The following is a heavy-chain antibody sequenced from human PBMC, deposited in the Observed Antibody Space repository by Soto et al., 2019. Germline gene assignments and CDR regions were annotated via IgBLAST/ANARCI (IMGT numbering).Heavy chain of an antibody. V-gene: IGHV4-31*03. J-gene: IGHJ6*02. CDR3: ASYCSSTSCYTPRKGYYGMDV. D-gene: IGHD2-2*02. CDR2: IYYSGST. Sequence: SETLSLTCTVSGGSISSGGYYWSWIRQHPGKGLEWIGYIYYSGSTYYNPSLKSRVTISVDASKNQFSLKLSSVTAADTAVYYCASYCSSTSCYTPRKGYYGMDVWGQGTTVTVSS. CDR1: GGSISSGGYY.